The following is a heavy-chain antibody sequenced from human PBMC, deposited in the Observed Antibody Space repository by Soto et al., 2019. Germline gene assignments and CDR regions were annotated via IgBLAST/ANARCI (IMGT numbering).Heavy chain of an antibody. CDR2: ISYDGSNK. D-gene: IGHD2-15*01. J-gene: IGHJ3*02. CDR3: AKGVVVVAAHSAFDI. Sequence: GGSLRLSCAASGFTFSSYGMHWVRQAPGKGLEWVAVISYDGSNKYYADSVKGRFTISRDNSKNTLYLQMNSLRAEDTAVYYCAKGVVVVAAHSAFDIWGQGTMVTV. CDR1: GFTFSSYG. V-gene: IGHV3-30*18.